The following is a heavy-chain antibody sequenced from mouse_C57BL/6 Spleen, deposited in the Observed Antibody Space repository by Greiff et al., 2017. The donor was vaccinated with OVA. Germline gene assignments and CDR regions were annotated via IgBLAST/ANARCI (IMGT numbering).Heavy chain of an antibody. V-gene: IGHV1-69*01. CDR3: ARGPLLRYPGVLDY. CDR1: GYTFTSYW. Sequence: QVQLQQPGAELVMPGASVKLSCKASGYTFTSYWMHWVKQRPGQGLEWIGEIDPSDSYTNYNQKFKGKSTLTVDKSSSTAYMQLSSLTSEDSAVYYCARGPLLRYPGVLDYWGQGTTLTVSS. D-gene: IGHD1-1*01. CDR2: IDPSDSYT. J-gene: IGHJ2*01.